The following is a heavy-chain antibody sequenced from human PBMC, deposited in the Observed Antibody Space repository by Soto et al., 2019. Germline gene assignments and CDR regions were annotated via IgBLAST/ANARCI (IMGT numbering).Heavy chain of an antibody. Sequence: ASVKVSCKASGYTITKSGLSWVRQAPGQGLEWMGWINTYNGATNYAQNFQGRVTMTTDTSTNTGYMELRSLRSDDTALYYCARYWSGDRFYSRRFDYWGQGTQVTVSS. CDR2: INTYNGAT. CDR3: ARYWSGDRFYSRRFDY. CDR1: GYTITKSG. V-gene: IGHV1-18*01. J-gene: IGHJ4*02. D-gene: IGHD2-15*01.